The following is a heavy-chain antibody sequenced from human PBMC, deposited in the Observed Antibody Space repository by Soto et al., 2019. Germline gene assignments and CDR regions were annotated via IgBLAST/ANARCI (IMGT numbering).Heavy chain of an antibody. J-gene: IGHJ5*02. Sequence: GGSLSLSCAASGFTFSSYAMSWVRQAPGKGLEWVSAISGSGGSTYYADSVKGRFTISGDNSKNTLYLQMNSLRAEDTAVYYCAKNERGGYDWSFNWFDPWGQGTLVTVSS. D-gene: IGHD5-12*01. CDR3: AKNERGGYDWSFNWFDP. CDR1: GFTFSSYA. CDR2: ISGSGGST. V-gene: IGHV3-23*01.